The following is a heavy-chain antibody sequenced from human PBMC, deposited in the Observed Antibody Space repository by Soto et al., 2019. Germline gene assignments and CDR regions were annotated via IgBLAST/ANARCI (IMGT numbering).Heavy chain of an antibody. V-gene: IGHV4-39*01. CDR2: IYYGGTS. Sequence: SETLSLTCTVSGGSISNTSYYWGWVRQPPGKGLEWIGHIYYGGTSYSNPSLKGRVSLSVDTSKNQFFLKLNSVTAADTAVYYCARGILSQPAGDIVVVPFDVWGQGTTVTVSS. CDR1: GGSISNTSYY. J-gene: IGHJ6*02. CDR3: ARGILSQPAGDIVVVPFDV. D-gene: IGHD2-2*01.